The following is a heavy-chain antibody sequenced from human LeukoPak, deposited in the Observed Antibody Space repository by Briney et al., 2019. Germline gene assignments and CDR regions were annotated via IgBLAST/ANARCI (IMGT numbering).Heavy chain of an antibody. CDR2: ISSSSSYI. V-gene: IGHV3-21*01. J-gene: IGHJ2*01. CDR3: ARESDGSGSFSWSFDL. D-gene: IGHD3-10*01. Sequence: GGSLRLSCAASGFTFSSYSMNWVRQAPGKGLEWVSSISSSSSYIYYADSVKGRFTISRDNAKNSLYLQMNSLRAEDTAVYYCARESDGSGSFSWSFDLWGRGTLVTVSS. CDR1: GFTFSSYS.